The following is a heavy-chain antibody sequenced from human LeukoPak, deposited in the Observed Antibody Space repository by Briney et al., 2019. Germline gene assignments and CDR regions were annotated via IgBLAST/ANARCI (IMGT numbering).Heavy chain of an antibody. V-gene: IGHV3-48*03. CDR2: ISSSGSTI. CDR1: GFTLSSYE. D-gene: IGHD3-9*01. CDR3: ARVASPFDWLLYDYYYYMDV. Sequence: GGSLRLSCAASGFTLSSYEMNWVRQAPGKGLEWVSYISSSGSTIYYADSVKGRFTISRDNAKNSLYLQMNSLRAEDTAVYYCARVASPFDWLLYDYYYYMDVWGKGTTVTISS. J-gene: IGHJ6*03.